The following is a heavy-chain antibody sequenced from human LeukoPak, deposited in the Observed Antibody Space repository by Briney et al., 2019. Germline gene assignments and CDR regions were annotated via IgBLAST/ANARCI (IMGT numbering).Heavy chain of an antibody. V-gene: IGHV1-8*03. CDR2: VSPNNGDT. Sequence: ASVTVSCKASGYSFATYDIYWVRQATGQGLEWLGWVSPNNGDTGYAPKFQGRIIITTDISKATAYLHLSSLISEDTAVFYCVRGNSYRNRLPGDYWGQGTLVTVSS. CDR1: GYSFATYD. D-gene: IGHD2/OR15-2a*01. J-gene: IGHJ4*02. CDR3: VRGNSYRNRLPGDY.